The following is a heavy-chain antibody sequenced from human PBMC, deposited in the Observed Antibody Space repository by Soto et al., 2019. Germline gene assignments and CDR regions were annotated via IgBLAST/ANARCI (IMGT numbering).Heavy chain of an antibody. V-gene: IGHV4-34*01. D-gene: IGHD6-19*01. J-gene: IGHJ3*02. CDR2: INHSGST. CDR1: GGSFSGYY. Sequence: QVQLQQWGAGLLKPSETLSLTCAVYGGSFSGYYWSWIRQPPGKGLEWIGEINHSGSTNYNPSLKSRVTISVDTSKNQFSLKLSSVTAADTAVYYCARGRQQWLANRAFDIWGQGTMVTVSS. CDR3: ARGRQQWLANRAFDI.